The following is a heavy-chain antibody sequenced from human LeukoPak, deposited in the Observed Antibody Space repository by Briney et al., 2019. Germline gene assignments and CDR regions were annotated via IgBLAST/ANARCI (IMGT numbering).Heavy chain of an antibody. D-gene: IGHD4-17*01. Sequence: GGSLRLSCAASEFTFSSYWMSWVRQAPGKGLEWVANIKQDGGQIYYLESVKGRFTVSRDNAKNSPYLQMNSLRAEDTAAYYCARLGARQMLEYWGQGTLVTVSS. CDR2: IKQDGGQI. J-gene: IGHJ4*02. V-gene: IGHV3-7*01. CDR3: ARLGARQMLEY. CDR1: EFTFSSYW.